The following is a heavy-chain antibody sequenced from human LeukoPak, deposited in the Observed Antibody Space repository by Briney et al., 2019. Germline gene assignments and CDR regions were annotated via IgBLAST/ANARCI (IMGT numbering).Heavy chain of an antibody. Sequence: SETLSLTCTVSGGSISSYYWSWIRQPPGKGLEWIGYIYYSGSTNYNPSLKSRVAISVDTSKNQFSLKLSSVTAADTAVYYCARGGYSGYDYAPLDYWGQGTLVTVSS. CDR1: GGSISSYY. V-gene: IGHV4-59*01. J-gene: IGHJ4*02. CDR3: ARGGYSGYDYAPLDY. CDR2: IYYSGST. D-gene: IGHD5-12*01.